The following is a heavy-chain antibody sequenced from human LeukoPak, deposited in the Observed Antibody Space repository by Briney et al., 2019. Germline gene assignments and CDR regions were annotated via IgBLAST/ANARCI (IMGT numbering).Heavy chain of an antibody. V-gene: IGHV4-34*01. CDR3: ARGYCSNGVCLGWFDP. D-gene: IGHD2-8*01. CDR2: INHSGST. CDR1: GGSFSGSY. Sequence: SETLSLTCAVYGGSFSGSYWSWIRQPPGKGLEWIGEINHSGSTNYNPSLKGRVTISVDTSKDQFSLKLSSVTAADTAVYYCARGYCSNGVCLGWFDPWGQGTLVTVSS. J-gene: IGHJ5*02.